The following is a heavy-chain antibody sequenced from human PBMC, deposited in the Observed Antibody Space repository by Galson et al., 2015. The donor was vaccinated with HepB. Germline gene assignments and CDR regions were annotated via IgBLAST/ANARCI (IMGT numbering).Heavy chain of an antibody. J-gene: IGHJ2*01. Sequence: SLRLSCAASGFSFSNYDMSWVRQAPGKGLEWVSAISGSTAGTTYADSVKDRFTSSTDKSENTLYLQMNSLRAEDTAVYFCAKVLRAWYFDLWGRGILVTVSS. CDR3: AKVLRAWYFDL. V-gene: IGHV3-23*01. D-gene: IGHD2-15*01. CDR1: GFSFSNYD. CDR2: ISGSTAGT.